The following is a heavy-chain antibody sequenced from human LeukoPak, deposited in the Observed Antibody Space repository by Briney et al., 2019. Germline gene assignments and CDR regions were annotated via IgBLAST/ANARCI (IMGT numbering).Heavy chain of an antibody. D-gene: IGHD4-17*01. J-gene: IGHJ4*02. CDR3: ARETAYGDYYPPYDY. CDR1: GGSFSGYY. V-gene: IGHV4-34*01. Sequence: PSETLSLTCAVYGGSFSGYYWSWIRQPPGNGLEWIGEFNHTGNTNYNPSLKSRVTTSVDTSKNQFLLKLSSVTAADTAVYYLARETAYGDYYPPYDYWGQGNLVTVSS. CDR2: FNHTGNT.